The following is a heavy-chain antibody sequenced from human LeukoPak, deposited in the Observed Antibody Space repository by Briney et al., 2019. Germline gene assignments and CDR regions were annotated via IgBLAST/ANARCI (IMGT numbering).Heavy chain of an antibody. CDR3: ARDQRYCSSTSCLPWGYWYFDL. D-gene: IGHD2-2*01. Sequence: SETLSLTCAVSGGSISSGGYSWSWIRQPPGKGLEWIGYIYHSGSTYYNPSLKSRVTISVDRSKNQFSLKLSSVTAADTAVYYCARDQRYCSSTSCLPWGYWYFDLWGRGTLVTVSS. CDR1: GGSISSGGYS. J-gene: IGHJ2*01. CDR2: IYHSGST. V-gene: IGHV4-30-2*01.